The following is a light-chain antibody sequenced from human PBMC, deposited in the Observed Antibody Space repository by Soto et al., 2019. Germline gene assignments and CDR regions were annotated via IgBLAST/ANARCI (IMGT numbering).Light chain of an antibody. CDR3: QQYNSYSTWT. Sequence: DIQMTQSPSTLSASVGDRVTITCRASQSISSLLAWYQQKPGKAPKLLIYDASSLESGVPSRFSGSGSGTEFTLTISSLQPDDFATYYCQQYNSYSTWTFGQGTKVDIK. CDR2: DAS. V-gene: IGKV1-5*01. CDR1: QSISSL. J-gene: IGKJ1*01.